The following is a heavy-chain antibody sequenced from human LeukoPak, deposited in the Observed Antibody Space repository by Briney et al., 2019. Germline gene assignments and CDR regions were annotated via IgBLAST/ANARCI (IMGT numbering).Heavy chain of an antibody. Sequence: GGSLRLSCAASGFTFSSYSMNWVRQAPGKGLEWVSSISSSSSYIYYADSVKGRFTISRDNSKNTLYLQMNSLRAEDTAVYYCAKDRGSCSSASCYTEGFDNWGQGTLVTVSS. CDR1: GFTFSSYS. CDR2: ISSSSSYI. CDR3: AKDRGSCSSASCYTEGFDN. J-gene: IGHJ4*02. V-gene: IGHV3-21*04. D-gene: IGHD2-2*02.